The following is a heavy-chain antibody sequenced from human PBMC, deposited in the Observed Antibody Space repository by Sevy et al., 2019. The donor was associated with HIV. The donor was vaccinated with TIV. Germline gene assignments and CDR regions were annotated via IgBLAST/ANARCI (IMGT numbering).Heavy chain of an antibody. CDR3: AKGPSPMITFGGVAYY. D-gene: IGHD3-16*01. CDR2: IRYDGSTK. Sequence: GGSLRLSCAASGFTFSRYGMHWVRQAPGKGLEWVAFIRYDGSTKYYTESVKGLFTISRDNSKNTLYLQMNSLRTEDTAVYYCAKGPSPMITFGGVAYYWGQGTLVTVSS. CDR1: GFTFSRYG. J-gene: IGHJ4*02. V-gene: IGHV3-30*02.